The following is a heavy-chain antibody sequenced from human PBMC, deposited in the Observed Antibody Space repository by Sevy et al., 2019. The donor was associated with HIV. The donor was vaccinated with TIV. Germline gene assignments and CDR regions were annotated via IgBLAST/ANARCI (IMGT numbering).Heavy chain of an antibody. CDR1: GFTFSSYA. J-gene: IGHJ4*02. V-gene: IGHV3-23*01. D-gene: IGHD3-16*01. CDR3: AKGGPHPKILYFDY. Sequence: GGSLRLSCAASGFTFSSYAMSWVRQAPGKGLEWVSAISGSGGSTYYSDSVKDRFTISRDNSKNTLYLQMNSLRAEDTAVYYCAKGGPHPKILYFDYWGQGTLVTVSS. CDR2: ISGSGGST.